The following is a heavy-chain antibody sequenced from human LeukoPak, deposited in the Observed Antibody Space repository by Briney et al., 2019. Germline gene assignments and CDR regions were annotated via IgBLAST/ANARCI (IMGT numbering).Heavy chain of an antibody. V-gene: IGHV3-30-3*01. CDR1: GFTFSSYW. D-gene: IGHD2-2*01. CDR2: ISYDGSNK. CDR3: ARDFDQLPSNTLDY. J-gene: IGHJ4*02. Sequence: GGSLRLSCAASGFTFSSYWMSWVRQAPGKGLEWVAVISYDGSNKYYADSVKGRFTISRDNSKNTLYLQMNSLRAEDTAVYYCARDFDQLPSNTLDYWGQGTLVTVSS.